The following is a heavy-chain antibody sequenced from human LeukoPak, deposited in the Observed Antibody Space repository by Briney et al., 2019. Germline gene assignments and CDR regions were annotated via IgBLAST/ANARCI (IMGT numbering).Heavy chain of an antibody. V-gene: IGHV5-51*01. CDR3: ASPLGRYDSSGTFKDY. CDR2: IYPGDSDT. Sequence: GESLKISCKGSGYSFTSYWIGWVRQMPGKGLEWMGIIYPGDSDTRYSPSFQGQVAISADKSISTAYLQWSSLKASDTAMYCCASPLGRYDSSGTFKDYWGQGTLVTVSS. CDR1: GYSFTSYW. D-gene: IGHD3-22*01. J-gene: IGHJ4*02.